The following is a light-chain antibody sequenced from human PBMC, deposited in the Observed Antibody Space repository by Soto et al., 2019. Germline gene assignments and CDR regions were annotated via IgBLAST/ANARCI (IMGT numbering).Light chain of an antibody. CDR1: HSNIGNNY. J-gene: IGLJ2*01. Sequence: QSVLTQPPSVSAAPGQKVCISCSGSHSNIGNNYVSWYQQFPGAAPKLLIYDTRKRPSWIPDRFSASKSGTSATLVITGLQSGDEAYYYCGTWDSSLSAGRFGGGTKLTVL. V-gene: IGLV1-51*01. CDR3: GTWDSSLSAGR. CDR2: DTR.